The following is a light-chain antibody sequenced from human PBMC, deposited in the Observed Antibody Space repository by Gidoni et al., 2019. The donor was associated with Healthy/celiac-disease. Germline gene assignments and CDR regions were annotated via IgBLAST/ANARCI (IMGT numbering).Light chain of an antibody. CDR2: STN. Sequence: QSVLTQPPSASGTPRQRVSISCSGSSSNIGSNYVYWYQQLPGTAPKLRIYSTNQRPSGVPDRFSGSKSGTSASLAISGLRSEDEADYYCASWDDSLGGLVIFGGGTKLTVL. V-gene: IGLV1-47*02. CDR3: ASWDDSLGGLVI. CDR1: SSNIGSNY. J-gene: IGLJ2*01.